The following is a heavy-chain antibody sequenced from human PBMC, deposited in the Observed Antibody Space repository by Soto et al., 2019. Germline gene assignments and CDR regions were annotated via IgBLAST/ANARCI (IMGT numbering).Heavy chain of an antibody. CDR3: ARDYYYGSGNYYRADYYHYGMDV. J-gene: IGHJ6*02. Sequence: HPGGSLRLSCAASGFTVTSYYMSWVRQAPGKGLEWVSLIYTGGNTNYADSVKGRFTISRDNSKNTLYLQMSSLRAEDTAVYYCARDYYYGSGNYYRADYYHYGMDVWGQGTTVTVSS. CDR2: IYTGGNT. CDR1: GFTVTSYY. D-gene: IGHD3-10*01. V-gene: IGHV3-53*01.